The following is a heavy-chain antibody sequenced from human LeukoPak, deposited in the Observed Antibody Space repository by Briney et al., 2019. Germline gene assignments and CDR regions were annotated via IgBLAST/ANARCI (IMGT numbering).Heavy chain of an antibody. CDR2: INPNSVGT. V-gene: IGHV1-2*02. J-gene: IGHJ4*02. CDR3: ARSTVTTAHDY. CDR1: GYTFTGYY. Sequence: GASVKVSCKASGYTFTGYYMHWVRQAPGQGLEWMGWINPNSVGTNYAQKFQGRVNVTRATSISTAYIELSRLRSDDTAVYYCARSTVTTAHDYWGQGTLVTVSS. D-gene: IGHD4-17*01.